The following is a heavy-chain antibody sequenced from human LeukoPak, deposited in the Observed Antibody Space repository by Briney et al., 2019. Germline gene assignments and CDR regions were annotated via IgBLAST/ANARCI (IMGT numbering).Heavy chain of an antibody. D-gene: IGHD4-11*01. CDR1: GFTFSNYG. J-gene: IGHJ6*03. V-gene: IGHV3-30*02. Sequence: GGSLRLSCAASGFTFSNYGMQWVRRAPGKGLEWVAFIRYDGGNKYYADSVKGRFTISRDNSKNTLYLQMNSLRTEDTAVYYCAKDEVTRGYYYVDVWGKGTTVTVSS. CDR2: IRYDGGNK. CDR3: AKDEVTRGYYYVDV.